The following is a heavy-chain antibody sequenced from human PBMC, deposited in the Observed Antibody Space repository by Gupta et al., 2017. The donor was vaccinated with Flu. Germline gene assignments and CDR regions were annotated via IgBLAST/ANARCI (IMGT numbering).Heavy chain of an antibody. CDR1: GYTFTSYD. J-gene: IGHJ6*03. CDR2: MNPNSGNT. V-gene: IGHV1-8*01. Sequence: QVQLVQSGAEVKKPGASVKVSCKASGYTFTSYDINWVRQATGQGLEWMGWMNPNSGNTGYAQKFQGRVTMTRNTSISTAYMELSSLRSEDTAVYYCARGGAPRMGYYYYYMDVWGKGTTVTVSS. D-gene: IGHD2-8*01. CDR3: ARGGAPRMGYYYYYMDV.